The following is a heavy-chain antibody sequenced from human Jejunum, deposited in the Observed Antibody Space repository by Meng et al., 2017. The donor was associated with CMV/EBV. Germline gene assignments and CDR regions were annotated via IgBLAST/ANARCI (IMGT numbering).Heavy chain of an antibody. J-gene: IGHJ4*02. V-gene: IGHV3-53*01. CDR1: FNVSKNY. CDR2: IYRGGVT. Sequence: GRWGESGGGLIRPGGSLKIWFNVSKNYMPWVRQAPGKGLEWVSVIYRGGVTYCADTVKGRFTISRDSSKNTLYLQMNSLRAEDTAVYYCAREGTTLVTYDYWGQGTLVTVSS. D-gene: IGHD5-18*01. CDR3: AREGTTLVTYDY.